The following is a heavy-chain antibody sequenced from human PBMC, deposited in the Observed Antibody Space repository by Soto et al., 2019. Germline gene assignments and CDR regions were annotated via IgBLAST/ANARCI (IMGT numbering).Heavy chain of an antibody. CDR3: ARQPAWGAETVAMDP. V-gene: IGHV5-51*01. D-gene: IGHD7-27*01. CDR2: IYPGDSDT. Sequence: GESLKISCQGSGYSFINYWVAWVRQMPGKGLEWMGFIYPGDSDTRYSPSFQGQVIISADKSINTAYLQWRDLRASDTAIYYCARQPAWGAETVAMDPWGQGTAVIVSS. CDR1: GYSFINYW. J-gene: IGHJ6*02.